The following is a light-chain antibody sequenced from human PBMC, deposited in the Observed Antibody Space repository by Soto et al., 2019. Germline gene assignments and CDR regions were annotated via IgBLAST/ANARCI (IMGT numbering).Light chain of an antibody. Sequence: DIQMTQSPSSLSASVGDRVTITCRASQGIDTYLAWFQQKPGKAPKTLIYAASSLHSGVPSRFTGGGSGTDFTLTINSLQPDDSATYFCQQYNSYSYTFGQGTKLEIK. CDR1: QGIDTY. CDR3: QQYNSYSYT. J-gene: IGKJ2*01. V-gene: IGKV1-16*01. CDR2: AAS.